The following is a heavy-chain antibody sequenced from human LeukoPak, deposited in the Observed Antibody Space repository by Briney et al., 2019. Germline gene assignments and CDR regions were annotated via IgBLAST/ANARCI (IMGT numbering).Heavy chain of an antibody. D-gene: IGHD7-27*01. CDR1: GFTFSSYG. CDR3: ARDDNWGFDY. V-gene: IGHV3-48*04. J-gene: IGHJ4*02. Sequence: PGGSLRLSCAASGFTFSSYGMHWVRQAPGKGLEWVANIRGSGSGMGYGSYYGDSVKGRFTISRDNAKTSLYLQMNSLRADDTAAYYCARDDNWGFDYWGQGALVTVSS. CDR2: IRGSGSGMGYGS.